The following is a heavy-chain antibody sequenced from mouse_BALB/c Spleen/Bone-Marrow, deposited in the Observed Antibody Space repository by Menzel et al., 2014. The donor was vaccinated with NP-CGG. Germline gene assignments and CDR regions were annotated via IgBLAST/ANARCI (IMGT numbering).Heavy chain of an antibody. CDR2: IRNKAYGYTT. Sequence: VQLQQSGGGLVQPGGSLRLSCTTSGFTFTDYYMSWVRQPPGKALEWLAFIRNKAYGYTTEYSASVRGRFTISRDNSQSILYLQMNTLRAEDSATYYCARFPMDYWGQGTSVPVSS. CDR3: ARFPMDY. V-gene: IGHV7-3*02. CDR1: GFTFTDYY. J-gene: IGHJ4*01.